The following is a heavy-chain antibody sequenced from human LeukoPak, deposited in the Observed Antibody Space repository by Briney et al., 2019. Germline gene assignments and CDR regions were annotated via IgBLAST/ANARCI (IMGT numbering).Heavy chain of an antibody. J-gene: IGHJ6*03. CDR2: INTNTGNP. CDR1: GYSFTTYA. V-gene: IGHV7-4-1*02. Sequence: GASVKVSCKTSGYSFTTYAINWVRQAPGQGLEWMGWINTNTGNPTYAQGFTGRFVFSLDTSVSTAYLQISSLKAEDTAVYYCARARKQARYGGWNYGAYYYYYMDVWGKGTTVTVSS. D-gene: IGHD1-7*01. CDR3: ARARKQARYGGWNYGAYYYYYMDV.